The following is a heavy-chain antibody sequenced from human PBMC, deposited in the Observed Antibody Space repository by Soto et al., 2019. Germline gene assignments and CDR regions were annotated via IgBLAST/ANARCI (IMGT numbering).Heavy chain of an antibody. D-gene: IGHD3-22*01. CDR1: GYTFTSYG. J-gene: IGHJ4*02. Sequence: GASVKVSCKASGYTFTSYGISWVRQAPGQGLEWMGWMNPNSGDTSSAPKFEGRVTMTRSTSMSTAYMELSRLRSDDTAVYYCARGLSSYDSSGYYLDYWGQGTLVTVSS. V-gene: IGHV1-8*02. CDR3: ARGLSSYDSSGYYLDY. CDR2: MNPNSGDT.